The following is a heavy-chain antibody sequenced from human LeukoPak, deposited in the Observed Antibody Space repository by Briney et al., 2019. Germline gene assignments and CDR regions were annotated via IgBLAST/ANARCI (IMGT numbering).Heavy chain of an antibody. J-gene: IGHJ4*02. CDR1: GLSVSINF. CDR3: ASWPVGWYGEDS. CDR2: IYGGGST. V-gene: IGHV3-53*01. D-gene: IGHD6-19*01. Sequence: GGSLRLSCVATGLSVSINFTSWVRPAPGEGLEWVSVIYGGGSTYYADSVKGRFTISRDTPKNTLYLQMNSLRVEDTAVYYCASWPVGWYGEDSWGQGTLVTVSS.